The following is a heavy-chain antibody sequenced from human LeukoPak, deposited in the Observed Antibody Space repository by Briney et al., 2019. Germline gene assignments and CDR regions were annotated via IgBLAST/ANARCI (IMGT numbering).Heavy chain of an antibody. CDR1: GYTFTGYY. CDR3: AREVPYDSSRYYQPFDY. D-gene: IGHD3-22*01. V-gene: IGHV1-2*02. Sequence: GASVKVSCKASGYTFTGYYMHWVRQAPGQGLEWMGWINPNSGGTNYAKKFQGRVTMTRDTSISTAYMELSRLRSDDTAVFYCAREVPYDSSRYYQPFDYWGQGTLVTVSS. J-gene: IGHJ4*02. CDR2: INPNSGGT.